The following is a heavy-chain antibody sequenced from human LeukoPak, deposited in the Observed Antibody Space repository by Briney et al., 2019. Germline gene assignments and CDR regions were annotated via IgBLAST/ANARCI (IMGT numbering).Heavy chain of an antibody. J-gene: IGHJ4*02. CDR3: ARDIAITNFDY. CDR2: MNPNSGNT. V-gene: IGHV1-8*01. CDR1: GYTFTSYD. Sequence: GASVKVSCKASGYTFTSYDINWVRQATGQGLEWMGWMNPNSGNTGYAQKFQGRVTMTRNTSISTAYMELRSLRSDDTAVYYCARDIAITNFDYWGQGTLVTVSS. D-gene: IGHD1-20*01.